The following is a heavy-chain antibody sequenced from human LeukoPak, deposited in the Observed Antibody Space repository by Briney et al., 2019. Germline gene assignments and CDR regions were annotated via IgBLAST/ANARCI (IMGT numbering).Heavy chain of an antibody. Sequence: GGSLRLSCAASGFTFNSFAMNWVRQAPGKGLEWVSSISGSDGSAHYADFVKGRFTISRDNSKNTLHLQMNSLRAEDTAVYYCAKSLGVGGYTRYKGFDQWGQGTLVTVSS. V-gene: IGHV3-23*01. J-gene: IGHJ4*02. CDR2: ISGSDGSA. CDR1: GFTFNSFA. D-gene: IGHD3-16*02. CDR3: AKSLGVGGYTRYKGFDQ.